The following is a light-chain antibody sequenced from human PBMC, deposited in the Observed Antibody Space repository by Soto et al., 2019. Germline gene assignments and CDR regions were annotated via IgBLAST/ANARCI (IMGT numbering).Light chain of an antibody. CDR3: QQDGSSPIT. CDR1: QSVSSSY. V-gene: IGKV3-20*01. Sequence: EIVLTKSPGTLSLSPGERATLSCRASQSVSSSYLAWDQQKPGQAPRLLIYDASSRATGIPDRFSGSGSGTDFTITISGMEPEDFAVYYCQQDGSSPITFGQGTRLEIK. J-gene: IGKJ5*01. CDR2: DAS.